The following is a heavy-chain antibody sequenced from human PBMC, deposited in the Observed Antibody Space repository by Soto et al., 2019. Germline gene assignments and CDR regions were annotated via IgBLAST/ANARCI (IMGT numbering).Heavy chain of an antibody. Sequence: SETLSLTCTVSGGSISSSSYYWGWIRQPPGKGLEWIGSIYYSGSTYYNPSLKSRVTISVDTSKNQFSLKLSSVTAADTAVYYCAREDSGNDAFEIWGQGTMVTVSS. V-gene: IGHV4-39*02. CDR1: GGSISSSSYY. CDR3: AREDSGNDAFEI. J-gene: IGHJ3*02. D-gene: IGHD3-10*01. CDR2: IYYSGST.